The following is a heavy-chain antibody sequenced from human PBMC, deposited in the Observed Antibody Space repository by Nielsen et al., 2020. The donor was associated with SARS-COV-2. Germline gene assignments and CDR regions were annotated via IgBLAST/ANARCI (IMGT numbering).Heavy chain of an antibody. J-gene: IGHJ5*02. D-gene: IGHD6-13*01. CDR2: IYSGGST. Sequence: GESLKISCAASGFTVSSNYMSWVRQAPGKGLEWVSVIYSGGSTNYADSVKGRFTISRDNAKNSLYLQMNSLRAEDTAVYYCARQWGSSSSNWFDPWGQGTLVTVSS. CDR3: ARQWGSSSSNWFDP. CDR1: GFTVSSNY. V-gene: IGHV3-53*01.